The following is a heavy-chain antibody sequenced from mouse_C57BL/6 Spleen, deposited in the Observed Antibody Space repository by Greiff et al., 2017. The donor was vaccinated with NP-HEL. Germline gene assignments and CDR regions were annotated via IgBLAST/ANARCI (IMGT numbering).Heavy chain of an antibody. V-gene: IGHV1-64*01. CDR3: AREDSRYYYAMDY. CDR1: GYTFTSYW. Sequence: QVQLQQPGAELVKPGASVKLSCKASGYTFTSYWMHWVKQRPGQGLEWIGMIHPNSGSTNYNEKFKSKATLSVDKSSSTAYMQLSSLTSEDSAVYYFAREDSRYYYAMDYWGQGTSVTVSS. D-gene: IGHD1-1*01. CDR2: IHPNSGST. J-gene: IGHJ4*01.